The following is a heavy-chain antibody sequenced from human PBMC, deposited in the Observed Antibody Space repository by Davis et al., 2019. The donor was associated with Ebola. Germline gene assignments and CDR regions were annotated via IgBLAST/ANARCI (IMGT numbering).Heavy chain of an antibody. CDR3: ARDPVYSDSTGYHDYYGMDV. CDR2: ISSSSSYI. CDR1: GFTFSSYS. Sequence: GESLKISCAASGFTFSSYSMNWVRQAPGKGLEWVSSISSSSSYISYAASVKGRFTFSRDRAKNTVYLQMNSRRLEDTAVYFCARDPVYSDSTGYHDYYGMDVWGQGTTVTVSS. V-gene: IGHV3-21*04. J-gene: IGHJ6*02. D-gene: IGHD3-22*01.